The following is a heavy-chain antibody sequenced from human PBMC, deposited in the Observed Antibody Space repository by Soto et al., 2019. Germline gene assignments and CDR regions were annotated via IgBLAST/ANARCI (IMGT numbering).Heavy chain of an antibody. D-gene: IGHD6-19*01. J-gene: IGHJ4*02. CDR2: ISYDGSNK. CDR1: GFTFSSYA. CDR3: AREDPGQWLGTGFDY. V-gene: IGHV3-30-3*01. Sequence: VQLVESGGGVVQPGRSLRLSCAASGFTFSSYAMHWVRQAPGKGLEWVAVISYDGSNKYYADSVKGRFTISRDNSKNTLYLQMNSLRAEDTAVYYCAREDPGQWLGTGFDYWGQGTLVTVSS.